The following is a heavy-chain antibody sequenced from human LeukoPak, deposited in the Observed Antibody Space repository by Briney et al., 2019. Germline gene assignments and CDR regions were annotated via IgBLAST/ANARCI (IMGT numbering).Heavy chain of an antibody. CDR1: GFTFSGSA. CDR2: IRSTANGYAT. V-gene: IGHV3-73*01. Sequence: GGSLRLSCAASGFTFSGSALHWVRQASGKGLEWVGRIRSTANGYATAYAASVKGRFTISRDDSKNTAYLQMDSLKTEDTGVYYCSTGGYFFGYWGQGTLVTVSS. J-gene: IGHJ4*02. CDR3: STGGYFFGY.